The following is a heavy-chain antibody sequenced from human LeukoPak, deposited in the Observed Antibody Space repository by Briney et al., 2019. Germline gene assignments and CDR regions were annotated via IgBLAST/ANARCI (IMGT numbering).Heavy chain of an antibody. CDR2: IFYSGST. CDR1: GGSISTSNYY. Sequence: SETLSLTCTVSGGSISTSNYYWGWIRQPPGKGLEWIGNIFYSGSTYYSPSLKSRVTISLDTSRNQFSLKLSSVTAADTAVYYCARDGLLQADYYYYMDVWGKGTTVTVSS. V-gene: IGHV4-39*07. J-gene: IGHJ6*03. CDR3: ARDGLLQADYYYYMDV. D-gene: IGHD3-22*01.